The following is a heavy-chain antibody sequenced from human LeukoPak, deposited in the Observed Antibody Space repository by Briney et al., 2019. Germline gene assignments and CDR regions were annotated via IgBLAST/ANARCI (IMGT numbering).Heavy chain of an antibody. D-gene: IGHD3-22*01. CDR1: GGSFSGYY. V-gene: IGHV4-34*01. Sequence: SETLSLTCAVYGGSFSGYYWSWIRQPPGKGLEWIGEINHSGSTNYNPSLKSRVTISVDTSKNQFSLKLSSVTAADTAAYYCARVRYYDSSGYRWYYYGMDVWGQGTTVTVSS. CDR3: ARVRYYDSSGYRWYYYGMDV. CDR2: INHSGST. J-gene: IGHJ6*02.